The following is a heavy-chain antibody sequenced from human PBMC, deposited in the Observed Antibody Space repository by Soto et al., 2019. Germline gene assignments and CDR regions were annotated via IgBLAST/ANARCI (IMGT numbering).Heavy chain of an antibody. J-gene: IGHJ6*02. CDR3: ARGGDRFDGMDV. Sequence: EVQLVESGEGLVQPGGSLRLSCGASGFGFNGYDMHWVRQAPGKNLEWVAAISTAGDTYYLGSVKGRFTISREDAKNSLSLQMNSLRVGDTAVYYCARGGDRFDGMDVWGQGTTVTVSS. D-gene: IGHD3-16*01. CDR1: GFGFNGYD. CDR2: ISTAGDT. V-gene: IGHV3-13*01.